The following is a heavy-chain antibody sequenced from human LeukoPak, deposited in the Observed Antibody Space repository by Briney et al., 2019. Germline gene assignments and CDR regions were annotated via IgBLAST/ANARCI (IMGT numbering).Heavy chain of an antibody. CDR3: TRESGTYHGNDY. V-gene: IGHV1-69*13. J-gene: IGHJ4*02. D-gene: IGHD1-26*01. Sequence: ASVKVSCRASGGTFSSYAISWVRQAPGQGLEWMGGIIPIFGTANYAQKFQGRVTITADESTSTAYMELSSLRSDDTAVYYCTRESGTYHGNDYWGQGTLVTVSS. CDR2: IIPIFGTA. CDR1: GGTFSSYA.